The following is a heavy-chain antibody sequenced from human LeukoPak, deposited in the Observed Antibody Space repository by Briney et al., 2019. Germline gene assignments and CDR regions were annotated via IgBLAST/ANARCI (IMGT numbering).Heavy chain of an antibody. CDR3: ARGRDIVVVPAAVDYYYYYGMDV. D-gene: IGHD2-2*01. Sequence: SETLSLTCAVSGVSFSAYYWSWIRQPPGKGLEWVWGINHSGSTNYNPSLKSRVTISVDTSKNQFSLKLSSVTAADTAVYYCARGRDIVVVPAAVDYYYYYGMDVWGQGTTVTVSS. J-gene: IGHJ6*02. CDR1: GVSFSAYY. CDR2: INHSGST. V-gene: IGHV4-34*01.